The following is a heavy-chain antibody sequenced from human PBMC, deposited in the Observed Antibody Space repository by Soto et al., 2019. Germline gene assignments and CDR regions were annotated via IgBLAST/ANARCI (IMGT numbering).Heavy chain of an antibody. Sequence: GGSLRLSCAASGFTFSSYGMHWVRQAPGKGLEWVAVISYDGSNKYYADSVKGRFTISRDNSKNTLYLQMNSLRAEDTAVYSCAKEKRRGHPVAGFDYWGQGTLVTVSS. CDR1: GFTFSSYG. CDR2: ISYDGSNK. CDR3: AKEKRRGHPVAGFDY. J-gene: IGHJ4*02. V-gene: IGHV3-30*18. D-gene: IGHD6-19*01.